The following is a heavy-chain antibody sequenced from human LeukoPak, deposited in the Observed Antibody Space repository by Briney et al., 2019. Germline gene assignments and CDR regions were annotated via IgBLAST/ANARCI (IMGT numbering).Heavy chain of an antibody. V-gene: IGHV3-7*01. CDR1: GFTFSSYW. Sequence: GGSLRLSCAASGFTFSSYWMSWVRQAPGKGLEWVANIKQDGSEKYYVDSVKGRFTISRDNAKNSLYLQMNSLRAEDTAVYYCASVGIQRYFDYWGQGTLVTVSS. CDR2: IKQDGSEK. CDR3: ASVGIQRYFDY. D-gene: IGHD5-18*01. J-gene: IGHJ4*02.